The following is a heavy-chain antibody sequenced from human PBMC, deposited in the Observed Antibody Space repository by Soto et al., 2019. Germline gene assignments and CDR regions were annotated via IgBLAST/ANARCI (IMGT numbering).Heavy chain of an antibody. J-gene: IGHJ6*02. CDR3: ARHAYDFWSGHPNPRYYYGMDV. D-gene: IGHD3-3*01. CDR1: VYSFTSYW. CDR2: IYPGDSDT. Sequence: GESLKISCKGSVYSFTSYWIGWVRQMPGKGLEWMGIIYPGDSDTRYSPSLQGQVTISVDKSISTAYLQWSSLKATDTAMYYCARHAYDFWSGHPNPRYYYGMDVWGQGTTVTVSS. V-gene: IGHV5-51*01.